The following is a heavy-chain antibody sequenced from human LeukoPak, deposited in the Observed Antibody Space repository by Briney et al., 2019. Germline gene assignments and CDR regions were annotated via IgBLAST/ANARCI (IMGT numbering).Heavy chain of an antibody. J-gene: IGHJ4*02. CDR1: GFTFSNYA. CDR3: ARDRGRYCSGGSCYSDIVY. CDR2: IYSGGST. Sequence: GGSLRLSCAASGFTFSNYAMSWVRQAPGKGLEWVSVIYSGGSTYYADSVKGRFTISRDNSKNTLYLQMNSLRAEDTAVYYCARDRGRYCSGGSCYSDIVYWGQGTLVTVSS. D-gene: IGHD2-15*01. V-gene: IGHV3-66*01.